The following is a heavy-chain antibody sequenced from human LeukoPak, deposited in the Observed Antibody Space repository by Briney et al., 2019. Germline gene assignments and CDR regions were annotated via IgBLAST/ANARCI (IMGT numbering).Heavy chain of an antibody. D-gene: IGHD3-10*01. CDR1: GGSFSGYY. Sequence: PSETLSLTCAVYGGSFSGYYWSWIRQPPGKGLEWIGEINHSGSTNYNPSLKSRVTISVDTSKNQFSLKLSSVTAADTAVYYCARELRSSDGYYYYMDVWGKGTTVPVS. CDR3: ARELRSSDGYYYYMDV. CDR2: INHSGST. V-gene: IGHV4-34*01. J-gene: IGHJ6*03.